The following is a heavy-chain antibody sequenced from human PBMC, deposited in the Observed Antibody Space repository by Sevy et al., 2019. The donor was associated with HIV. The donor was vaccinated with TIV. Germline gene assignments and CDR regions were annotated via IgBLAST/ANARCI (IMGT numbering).Heavy chain of an antibody. CDR2: IAYDGSNK. V-gene: IGHV3-30*18. Sequence: AGSLRLSCAASGFTFDTFGMHWVRQSPGKELEWVAVIAYDGSNKHYADSVKGRFTISRDNSKNTLYPQMDSLRPEDTAFSYCVKSPPAHSIFGVVIFLYFQHWGQGTLVTVSS. J-gene: IGHJ1*01. CDR1: GFTFDTFG. CDR3: VKSPPAHSIFGVVIFLYFQH. D-gene: IGHD3-3*01.